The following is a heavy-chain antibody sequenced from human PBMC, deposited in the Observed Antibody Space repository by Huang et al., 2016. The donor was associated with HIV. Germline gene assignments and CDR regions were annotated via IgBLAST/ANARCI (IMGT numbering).Heavy chain of an antibody. Sequence: QVQLVESGGGVVQPGGYLRLSCAASGFTFSSYGMHWVRQAPGKGVEWVAFIRYDGSNKYYADSVRGRFTISRDNSKNTLYLQMNSLRAEDTAVYYCAKGSMANAFDIWGQGTMVTVSS. D-gene: IGHD3-10*01. V-gene: IGHV3-30*02. CDR3: AKGSMANAFDI. CDR2: IRYDGSNK. J-gene: IGHJ3*02. CDR1: GFTFSSYG.